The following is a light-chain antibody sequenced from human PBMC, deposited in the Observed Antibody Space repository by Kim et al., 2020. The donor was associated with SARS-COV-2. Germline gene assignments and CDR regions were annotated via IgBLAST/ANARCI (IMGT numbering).Light chain of an antibody. CDR1: QGVVSY. Sequence: GETATPSGRASQGVVSYLAWNQQKPGQAPRLLFYDASNRATGIPARFSASGSGTDFTLTISSPEPEDFAVYYCQQRNNWLYTFGQGTKLEI. CDR3: QQRNNWLYT. CDR2: DAS. J-gene: IGKJ2*01. V-gene: IGKV3-11*01.